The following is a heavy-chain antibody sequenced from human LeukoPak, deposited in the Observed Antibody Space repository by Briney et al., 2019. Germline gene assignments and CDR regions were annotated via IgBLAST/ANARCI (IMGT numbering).Heavy chain of an antibody. CDR1: GFTFSSYN. V-gene: IGHV3-21*01. J-gene: IGHJ4*02. D-gene: IGHD3-9*01. CDR2: ISSSSSYI. Sequence: GGSLRLSCAASGFTFSSYNMNWVRQAPGKGLEWVSSISSSSSYIYYADSVKGRFTISRDNAKNSLYLQMNSLRAEDTAVYYCARDILEGYDILTGFDYWGQGTLVTVSS. CDR3: ARDILEGYDILTGFDY.